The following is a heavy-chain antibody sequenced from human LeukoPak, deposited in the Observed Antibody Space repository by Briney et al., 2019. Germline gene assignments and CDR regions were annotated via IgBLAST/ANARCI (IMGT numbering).Heavy chain of an antibody. J-gene: IGHJ5*02. V-gene: IGHV4-39*01. CDR3: ARHLGELQWFDP. CDR1: GGSISSSSYY. CDR2: IYYSGST. Sequence: ASETLSLTCTVSGGSISSSSYYWGWIRQPPGKGLEWIGSIYYSGSTYYNPSLKSRVTISVDTSKNQFSLKLSSVTAADTAVYYCARHLGELQWFDPWGQGTLVTVSS. D-gene: IGHD3-10*01.